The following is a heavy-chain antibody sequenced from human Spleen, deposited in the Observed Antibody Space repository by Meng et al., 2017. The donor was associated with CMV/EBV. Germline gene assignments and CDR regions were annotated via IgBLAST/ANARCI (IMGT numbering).Heavy chain of an antibody. Sequence: SVKVSCKASGGTFSSYAISWVRQAPGQGLEWMGGIIRLFDTGDYAQKFQGRVTITTDESTDTAYMELSSLRSDDTAVYYCARGRVQVAAKYYFDYWGQGTLVTVSS. CDR1: GGTFSSYA. J-gene: IGHJ4*02. D-gene: IGHD1-1*01. CDR2: IIRLFDTG. V-gene: IGHV1-69*05. CDR3: ARGRVQVAAKYYFDY.